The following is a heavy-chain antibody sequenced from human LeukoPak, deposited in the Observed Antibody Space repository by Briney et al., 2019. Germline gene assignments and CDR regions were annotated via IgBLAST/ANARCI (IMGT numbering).Heavy chain of an antibody. CDR1: GFTFSNCN. V-gene: IGHV3-21*01. CDR2: ISPSSSSV. D-gene: IGHD3-22*01. Sequence: PGGSLRLSCAASGFTFSNCNMNWVRHAPGKGLEWVSSISPSSSSVYYADSVKGRFTISRDNAKNSLYLQMNSLRAEDTAVYYCARDYFYYYDSSGYYVPFDYWGQGTLVTVSS. J-gene: IGHJ4*02. CDR3: ARDYFYYYDSSGYYVPFDY.